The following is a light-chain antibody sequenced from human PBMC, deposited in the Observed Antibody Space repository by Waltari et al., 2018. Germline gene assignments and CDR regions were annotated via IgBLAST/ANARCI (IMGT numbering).Light chain of an antibody. Sequence: QSVLTQPPSASGTPGQRVTMSCSGTYYNIGNNAVNWYQQLPGMAPKLLIYSNDRRPPCVPPRFSGSKYGTSTSLAISGLQSEDEADYYCAAWDDSLSGQVVFGGGTKLTVL. CDR2: SND. CDR3: AAWDDSLSGQVV. J-gene: IGLJ2*01. CDR1: YYNIGNNA. V-gene: IGLV1-44*01.